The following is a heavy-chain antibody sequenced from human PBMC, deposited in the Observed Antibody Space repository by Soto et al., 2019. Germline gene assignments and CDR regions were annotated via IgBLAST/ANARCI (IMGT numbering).Heavy chain of an antibody. CDR3: EKNTGPRATHPQLPLYYYSSVWEF. J-gene: IGHJ6*04. CDR1: GFTFSSYG. Sequence: GGSLRLSCAASGFTFSSYGMHWVRQAPGKGLEWVAVISYDGSNKYYADSVKGRFTISRDNSKNTLYLQMNSLRAEDTAVYYCEKNTGPRATHPQLPLYYYSSVWEFWGKGPT. D-gene: IGHD1-1*01. CDR2: ISYDGSNK. V-gene: IGHV3-30*18.